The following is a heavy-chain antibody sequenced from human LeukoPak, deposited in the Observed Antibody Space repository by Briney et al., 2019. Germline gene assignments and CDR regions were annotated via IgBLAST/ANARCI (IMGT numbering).Heavy chain of an antibody. Sequence: GGSLRLSCAASGFTFSSYAMSWVRQAPGKGLEWVSAISGSGGSTYYADSVKGRFTISGDNSKNTLYLQMNSLRAEDTAVYYCARGAYLAYYFDYWGQGSLVSVSS. J-gene: IGHJ4*02. CDR1: GFTFSSYA. CDR2: ISGSGGST. V-gene: IGHV3-23*01. CDR3: ARGAYLAYYFDY. D-gene: IGHD3-10*01.